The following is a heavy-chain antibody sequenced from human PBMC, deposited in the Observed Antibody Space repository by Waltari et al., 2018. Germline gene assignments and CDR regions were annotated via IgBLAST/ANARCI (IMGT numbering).Heavy chain of an antibody. D-gene: IGHD3-3*01. Sequence: QVQLVQSGAEVKKPGASVKVSCKASGYTFTGYYMHWVLQAPGQGLEWMGWINPNSGGTNDAQKFQGRVTMTRDTSISTAYMELSRLRSDDTAVYYCAGEDITIFGPIDYWGQGTLVTVSS. CDR1: GYTFTGYY. CDR2: INPNSGGT. CDR3: AGEDITIFGPIDY. V-gene: IGHV1-2*02. J-gene: IGHJ4*02.